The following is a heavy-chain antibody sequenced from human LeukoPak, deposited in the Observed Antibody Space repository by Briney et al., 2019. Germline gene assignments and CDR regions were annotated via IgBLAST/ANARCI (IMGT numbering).Heavy chain of an antibody. Sequence: GGSLRLSCAASGFTFSSYGMHWVRQAPGKGLEWVSAISGSGGSTYYADSVKGRFTISRDNSKNTLYLQMNSLRAKDTAVYYCAKEGHYYDSSGYFDYWGQGTLVTVSS. D-gene: IGHD3-22*01. CDR3: AKEGHYYDSSGYFDY. V-gene: IGHV3-23*01. CDR2: ISGSGGST. CDR1: GFTFSSYG. J-gene: IGHJ4*02.